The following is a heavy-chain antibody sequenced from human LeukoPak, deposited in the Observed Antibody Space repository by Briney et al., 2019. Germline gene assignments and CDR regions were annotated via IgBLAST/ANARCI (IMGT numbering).Heavy chain of an antibody. V-gene: IGHV3-74*01. CDR2: INSDGRST. CDR1: GFTFSSYR. D-gene: IGHD4-17*01. Sequence: GGYLRLSCAASGFTFSSYRMHWVRQAPGKGLVWVSHINSDGRSTSYAGSVKGRFTISRDNAKNTLYLQMNSLRAEDTAVYYCARDRGPRNDYGDWGQGTLVTVSS. CDR3: ARDRGPRNDYGD. J-gene: IGHJ4*02.